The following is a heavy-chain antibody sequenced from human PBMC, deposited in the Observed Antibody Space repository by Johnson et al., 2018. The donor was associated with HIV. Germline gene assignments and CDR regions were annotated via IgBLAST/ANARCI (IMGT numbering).Heavy chain of an antibody. CDR2: ISSSGSTI. Sequence: QVQLVESGGGLVKPGGSLRLSCAASGFTFSDYYMSWIRQAPGKGLEWVSYISSSGSTIYYADSVKGRFTISRDNSKNTLYLQMNSLKAEDKAVYYCAKSDVVVIPEGAFDIWGQGTMVTVSS. CDR3: AKSDVVVIPEGAFDI. V-gene: IGHV3-11*04. D-gene: IGHD2-21*01. CDR1: GFTFSDYY. J-gene: IGHJ3*02.